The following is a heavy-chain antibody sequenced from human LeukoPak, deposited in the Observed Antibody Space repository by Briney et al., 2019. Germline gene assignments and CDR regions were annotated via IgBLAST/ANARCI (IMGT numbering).Heavy chain of an antibody. V-gene: IGHV4-39*07. CDR1: GGSISSSSYY. CDR3: ARGRYSYGYNWYFDL. CDR2: IYYSGST. D-gene: IGHD5-18*01. J-gene: IGHJ2*01. Sequence: TSETLSLTCTVSGGSISSSSYYWGWIRQPPGKGLEWIGSIYYSGSTYYNPSLKSRVTISVDTSKNQFSLKLSSVTAADTAVYYCARGRYSYGYNWYFDLWGRGTLVAVSS.